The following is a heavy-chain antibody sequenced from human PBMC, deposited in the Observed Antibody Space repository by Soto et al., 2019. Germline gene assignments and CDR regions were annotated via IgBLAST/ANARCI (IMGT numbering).Heavy chain of an antibody. J-gene: IGHJ5*02. D-gene: IGHD3-22*01. Sequence: SETLSLTCTVSGGSISGSSYYWGWIRQPPGKGLEWIGSIYYSGRTYYNPSRKSRVTISVDTSKNQFSLRLSSVTAADTAVYYCARHRNYDSSGSRWFDPWGLGTLVTVSS. CDR3: ARHRNYDSSGSRWFDP. CDR1: GGSISGSSYY. V-gene: IGHV4-39*01. CDR2: IYYSGRT.